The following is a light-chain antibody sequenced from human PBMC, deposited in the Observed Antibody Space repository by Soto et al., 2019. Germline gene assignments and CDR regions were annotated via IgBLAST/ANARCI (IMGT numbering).Light chain of an antibody. V-gene: IGLV1-40*01. Sequence: QSVLTQPPSVSGAPGQRVTISCTGSSSNIGAGYDVYWYQQLPGKAPKLIIYGNSNRPSGVPDRFSGSKSGTSASLAITGLEAEDEADYYCQSSDSSLSGAVFGGGTQLTVL. CDR1: SSNIGAGYD. CDR2: GNS. CDR3: QSSDSSLSGAV. J-gene: IGLJ7*01.